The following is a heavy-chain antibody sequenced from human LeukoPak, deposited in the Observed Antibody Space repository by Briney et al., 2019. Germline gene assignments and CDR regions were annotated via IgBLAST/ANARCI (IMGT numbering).Heavy chain of an antibody. V-gene: IGHV4-34*01. D-gene: IGHD3-10*01. CDR3: ARLNYYYGSSGFDY. Sequence: SETLSLTCAVYGGSFSGYYWSWIRQPPGKGLEWIGEINHSGSTNYNPSLKSRVTISVDTSKNQFSLKLSSVTAADTAVYYCARLNYYYGSSGFDYWGQGTLVTVSS. CDR1: GGSFSGYY. CDR2: INHSGST. J-gene: IGHJ4*02.